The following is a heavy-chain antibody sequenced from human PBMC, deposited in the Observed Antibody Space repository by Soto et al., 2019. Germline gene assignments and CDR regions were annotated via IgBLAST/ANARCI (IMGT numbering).Heavy chain of an antibody. CDR1: GGSISSYY. Sequence: QVQLQESGPGLVKPSETLSLTCTVSGGSISSYYWSWIRQPPGKGLEWIGYIYYSGSTNYTPSLKSRVTISVDTSKNQFSLKLSSVTAADTAVYYCARQGGGYGDYVAWFDPWGQGTLVTVSS. J-gene: IGHJ5*02. D-gene: IGHD4-17*01. CDR3: ARQGGGYGDYVAWFDP. CDR2: IYYSGST. V-gene: IGHV4-59*08.